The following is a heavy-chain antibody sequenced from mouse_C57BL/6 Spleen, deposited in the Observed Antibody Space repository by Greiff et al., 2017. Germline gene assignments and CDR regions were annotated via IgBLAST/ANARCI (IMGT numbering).Heavy chain of an antibody. D-gene: IGHD2-3*01. CDR2: IDPETGGT. CDR1: GYTFTDYE. J-gene: IGHJ2*01. Sequence: VKLQESGAELVRPGASVTLSCKASGYTFTDYEMHWVKQTPVHGLEWIGAIDPETGGTAYNQKFKGKAILTADKSSSTAYMELRSLTSEDSAVYYCTSGNGYYPDYWGQGTTLTVSS. V-gene: IGHV1-15*01. CDR3: TSGNGYYPDY.